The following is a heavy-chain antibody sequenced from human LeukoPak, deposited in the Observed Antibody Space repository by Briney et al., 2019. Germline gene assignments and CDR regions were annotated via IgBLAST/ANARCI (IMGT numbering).Heavy chain of an antibody. CDR1: GFTFSSYS. V-gene: IGHV3-48*01. CDR3: ARDFPGGGV. J-gene: IGHJ4*02. Sequence: ESGGSLRLSCAASGFTFSSYSMNWVRQAPGKGLKWVSYISSSSSTIYYADSVKGRFTISRDNAKNSLYLQMNSLRAEDTAVYYCARDFPGGGVWGQGTLVTVSS. CDR2: ISSSSSTI. D-gene: IGHD2-8*01.